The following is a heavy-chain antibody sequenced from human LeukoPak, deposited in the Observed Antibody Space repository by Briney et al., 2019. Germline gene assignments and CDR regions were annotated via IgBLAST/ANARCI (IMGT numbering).Heavy chain of an antibody. CDR3: AKLSSGWFEDF. V-gene: IGHV3-23*01. J-gene: IGHJ4*02. CDR2: ISDTDGST. D-gene: IGHD6-19*01. CDR1: VFTFSDFS. Sequence: GGSLCLSSAASVFTFSDFSTACGRQAPGKGLEWVSAISDTDGSTYYVDSVKGRFTISRDFSKNTLYLQMNSLRAEDTAVYYCAKLSSGWFEDFWGQGTLVTVSS.